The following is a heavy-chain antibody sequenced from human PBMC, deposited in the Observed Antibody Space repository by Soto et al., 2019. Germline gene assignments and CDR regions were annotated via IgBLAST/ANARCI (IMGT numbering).Heavy chain of an antibody. CDR3: ARVQTNYYYYGMDV. CDR2: ISPTGGTI. Sequence: EVQLVESGGGLVQPGGSLRLSCAASGFTFNTYSMNWVRQAPGTGLEWVSHISPTGGTIFYADSVKGRFTISRDNAKSSLYLQINSLTDEDTAVYYCARVQTNYYYYGMDVWGQGTTVTVSS. CDR1: GFTFNTYS. V-gene: IGHV3-48*02. J-gene: IGHJ6*02.